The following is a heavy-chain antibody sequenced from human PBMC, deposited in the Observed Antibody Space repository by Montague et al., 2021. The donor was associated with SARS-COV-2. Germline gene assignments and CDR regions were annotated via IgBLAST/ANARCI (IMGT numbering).Heavy chain of an antibody. J-gene: IGHJ4*02. V-gene: IGHV3-23*01. CDR2: ITGSGGST. D-gene: IGHD3-22*01. CDR3: AKGYYYDTSGYLHPFDY. CDR1: GFTFRSYG. Sequence: SLRLSCAASGFTFRSYGMSWVRQAPGKGLEWVSGITGSGGSTYYADSVKGRFTISRDNSKNTLYLQMNSLRAEDTAVYYCAKGYYYDTSGYLHPFDYWGQGILVTVSS.